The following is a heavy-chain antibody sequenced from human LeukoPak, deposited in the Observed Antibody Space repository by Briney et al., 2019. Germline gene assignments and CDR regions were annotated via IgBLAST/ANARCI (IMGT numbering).Heavy chain of an antibody. CDR3: AGYSSGFKEAFDI. CDR2: MYHSRRI. CDR1: GGSISRYNW. D-gene: IGHD6-19*01. J-gene: IGHJ3*02. Sequence: SETLSLTCAVSGGSISRYNWWSWVRQPPGKGLEWIGEMYHSRRINYNPSLKSRVTISVDKSKNQCSVKLNSATAADTAVYYCAGYSSGFKEAFDIWGQATMVTVSS. V-gene: IGHV4-4*02.